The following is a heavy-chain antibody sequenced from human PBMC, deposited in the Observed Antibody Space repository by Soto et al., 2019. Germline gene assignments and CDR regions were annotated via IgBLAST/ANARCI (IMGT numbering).Heavy chain of an antibody. D-gene: IGHD2-2*03. CDR1: GCRFTDYF. V-gene: IGHV1-2*04. CDR2: ITPNTGGS. J-gene: IGHJ3*02. Sequence: ASVKVSCKASGCRFTDYFIHWVRQAPGQGLEWMGWITPNTGGSSYAHKFQGWVSFTRDTSINTAYLEVNNLKFVDTAIYYCAKEDLDNGGDIGR. CDR3: AKEDLDNGGDI.